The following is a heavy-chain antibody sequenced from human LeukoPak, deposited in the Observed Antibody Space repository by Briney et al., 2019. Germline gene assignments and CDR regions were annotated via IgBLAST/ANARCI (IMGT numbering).Heavy chain of an antibody. J-gene: IGHJ4*02. CDR2: INSDGSYT. Sequence: GGSLRLSCAASGFTFSSYWMHWVRQAPGKGLVWVSGINSDGSYTYSVDSVKGRFTISRDNAKNTLYLQMNSLRAEDTAVYYCARGSRDWYGIDYWGQGTLVTVSS. CDR1: GFTFSSYW. V-gene: IGHV3-74*01. CDR3: ARGSRDWYGIDY. D-gene: IGHD6-19*01.